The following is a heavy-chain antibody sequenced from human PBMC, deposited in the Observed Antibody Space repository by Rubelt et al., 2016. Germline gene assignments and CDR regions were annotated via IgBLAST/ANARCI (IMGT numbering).Heavy chain of an antibody. CDR3: AKDYGDYPNDAFDS. D-gene: IGHD4-17*01. Sequence: GGGVVQPGRSLRLSCAASGFTFSSYGMHWVRQAPGKGLEWVAVIWYDGSNKYYADSVKGRFTISRDNSKNTLYLQMNSLRAEDTAVYYCAKDYGDYPNDAFDSWGQGTMVTVSS. CDR1: GFTFSSYG. J-gene: IGHJ3*02. V-gene: IGHV3-33*06. CDR2: IWYDGSNK.